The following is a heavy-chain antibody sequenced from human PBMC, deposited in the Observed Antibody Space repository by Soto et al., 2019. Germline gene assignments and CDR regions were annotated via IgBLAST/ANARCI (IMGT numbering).Heavy chain of an antibody. CDR1: GGSINNNYDY. V-gene: IGHV4-39*01. CDR2: VSFSGTT. Sequence: SETLSLTCSVSGGSINNNYDYWGWVRQPPGKGLEWIASVSFSGTTYYSPSLRGRITASIDTSRNQFSLKLISVTAADTAVYYSASQKLDVPAYFDYWGQGTLVTVSS. D-gene: IGHD1-1*01. J-gene: IGHJ4*02. CDR3: ASQKLDVPAYFDY.